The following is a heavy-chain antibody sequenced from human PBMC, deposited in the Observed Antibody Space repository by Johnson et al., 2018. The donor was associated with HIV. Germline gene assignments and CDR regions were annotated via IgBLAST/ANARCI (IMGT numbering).Heavy chain of an antibody. V-gene: IGHV3-30*02. D-gene: IGHD1-26*01. Sequence: QVQLVESGGGVVQPGGSLRLSCAASGFTFSSYGMHWVRQAPGKGLEWVAFIRYDGSNKYYADSVKGRFTISRDNSKNTLYLQMTSLRAEDTAVYYCAKVQGSYAPPLDAFDIWGQGTMVTVSS. CDR2: IRYDGSNK. CDR3: AKVQGSYAPPLDAFDI. J-gene: IGHJ3*02. CDR1: GFTFSSYG.